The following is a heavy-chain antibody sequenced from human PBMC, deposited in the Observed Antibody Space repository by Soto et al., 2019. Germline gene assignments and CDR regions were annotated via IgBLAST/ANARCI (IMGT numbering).Heavy chain of an antibody. V-gene: IGHV4-31*03. Sequence: QVQLQESGPGLVKPSQTLFLTCTVSGGSIRSGGNSWSWIRQHSGKGLEWIGYIYYSGSTYYNPSPQSRLTISLDTSKTQFSLKLTSVTAANTAVYYCARGVLRTFDYWCQGTLVTVSS. CDR2: IYYSGST. CDR3: ARGVLRTFDY. J-gene: IGHJ4*02. CDR1: GGSIRSGGNS.